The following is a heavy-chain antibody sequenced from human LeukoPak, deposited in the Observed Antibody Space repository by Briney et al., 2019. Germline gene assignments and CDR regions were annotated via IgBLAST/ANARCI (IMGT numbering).Heavy chain of an antibody. V-gene: IGHV5-10-1*01. CDR1: AYGLTSYW. Sequence: GESLLISCKGSAYGLTSYWISWVRQMPGKGLEWMGRIDPSDSYTNYSPSFQGHVTISADKSISTAYLQWSSLKASDTAMYYCARRRDCSSNSCPDDAFDIWGQGTMVTVSS. CDR2: IDPSDSYT. D-gene: IGHD2-2*01. CDR3: ARRRDCSSNSCPDDAFDI. J-gene: IGHJ3*02.